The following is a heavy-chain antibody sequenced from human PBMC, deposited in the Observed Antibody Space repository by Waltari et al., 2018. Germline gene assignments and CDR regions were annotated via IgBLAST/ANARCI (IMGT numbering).Heavy chain of an antibody. J-gene: IGHJ4*02. CDR2: IKTDGSEK. D-gene: IGHD3-3*01. Sequence: VESGGGLVQPGGSLRLSCAASGFTFSTYWRIWVRQAPGKGLEWVAKIKTDGSEKYYVDSVSGRFTMSRNNAKTSLSLQMSTLRDEDTGRYYGARDWSGSGRGINYWGQGTLVTVPS. CDR1: GFTFSTYW. V-gene: IGHV3-7*01. CDR3: ARDWSGSGRGINY.